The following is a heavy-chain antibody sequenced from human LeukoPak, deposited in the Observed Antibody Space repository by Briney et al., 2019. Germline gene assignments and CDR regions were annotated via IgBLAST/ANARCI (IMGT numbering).Heavy chain of an antibody. CDR2: IYYSGST. J-gene: IGHJ5*02. V-gene: IGHV4-59*01. D-gene: IGHD3-10*01. CDR3: ARGGDYYGSGTYYAFDP. Sequence: KPSETLSLTCTVSGGSISTYYWSWIRQPPGKGLEWIGYIYYSGSTNYNPSLKSRVSISVDTSKNQFSLRLSSVTAADTAVYYCARGGDYYGSGTYYAFDPWGQGTLVTVSS. CDR1: GGSISTYY.